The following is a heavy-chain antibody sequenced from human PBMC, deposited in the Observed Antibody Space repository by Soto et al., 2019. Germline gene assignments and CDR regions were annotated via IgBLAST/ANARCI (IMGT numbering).Heavy chain of an antibody. Sequence: EVQLLESGGGSVQPGGSLRLSCAASGFTFSSYAMSWVRQAPGKGLEWVSAISGTGSSTNYADSVEGRFTISRDNSKNPLYLQMSSLSAEDTAVYYCAKAGGIAVPGSHLDYWGPGNPGHRLL. D-gene: IGHD6-19*01. CDR1: GFTFSSYA. J-gene: IGHJ4*02. CDR3: AKAGGIAVPGSHLDY. V-gene: IGHV3-23*01. CDR2: ISGTGSST.